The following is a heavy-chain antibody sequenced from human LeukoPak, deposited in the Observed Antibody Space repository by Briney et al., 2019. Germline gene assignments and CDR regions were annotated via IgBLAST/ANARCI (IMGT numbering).Heavy chain of an antibody. Sequence: SQTLSLTCAISGDSVSSNCAAWDWLAQSPSMGLEWLGRTYYRCKWYNDSAVSVQSRITINPDTSKNQFCLQLNSVTPEDTAVYYCARDLDGFEYWGQGTLVTVSS. CDR3: ARDLDGFEY. CDR1: GDSVSSNCAA. J-gene: IGHJ4*02. V-gene: IGHV6-1*01. CDR2: TYYRCKWYN.